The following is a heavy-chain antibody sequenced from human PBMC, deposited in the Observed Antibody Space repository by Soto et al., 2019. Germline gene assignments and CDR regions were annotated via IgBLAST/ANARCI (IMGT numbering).Heavy chain of an antibody. CDR2: ISSSSSYI. V-gene: IGHV3-21*01. D-gene: IGHD1-26*01. CDR3: ARHLWWELPPSYYYYGMDV. CDR1: GFTFSSYS. J-gene: IGHJ6*02. Sequence: AGVSLRLSCAASGFTFSSYSMNWVRQAPGKGLEWVSSISSSSSYIYYADSVKGRFTISRDNAKNSLYLQMSSLRAEDTAVYYCARHLWWELPPSYYYYGMDVWGQGTTVTVSS.